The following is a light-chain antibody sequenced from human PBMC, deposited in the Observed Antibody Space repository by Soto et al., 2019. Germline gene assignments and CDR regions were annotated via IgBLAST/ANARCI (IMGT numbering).Light chain of an antibody. CDR1: QSVSSSY. J-gene: IGKJ4*01. CDR2: GAS. V-gene: IGKV3-20*01. Sequence: EIVLTQSPGTLSLSPGERATLSCRASQSVSSSYLAWYQQKPGQAPRLLIYGASSRATGIPDRFSGSGSGTDFTLTISRLEPEDFAVYYCQPYGSSPRLTFGGGTKVEIK. CDR3: QPYGSSPRLT.